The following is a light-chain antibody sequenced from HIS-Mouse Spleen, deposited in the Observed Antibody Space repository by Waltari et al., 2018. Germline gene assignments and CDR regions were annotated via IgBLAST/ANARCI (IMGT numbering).Light chain of an antibody. J-gene: IGLJ1*01. CDR1: SSDVVGYNY. Sequence: QSALTQPASVSGSPGQSTTISCTGTSSDVVGYNYVSWYQQHPGKAPKLMIYDVSNRPSGVSNRFSGSKSGNTASLTISGLQAEDEADYYCSSYTSSSLYVFGTGTKVTVL. CDR3: SSYTSSSLYV. CDR2: DVS. V-gene: IGLV2-14*03.